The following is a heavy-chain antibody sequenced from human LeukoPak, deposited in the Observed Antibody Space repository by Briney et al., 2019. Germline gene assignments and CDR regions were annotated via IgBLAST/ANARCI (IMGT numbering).Heavy chain of an antibody. J-gene: IGHJ5*02. D-gene: IGHD3-16*02. CDR2: IIPIFGTT. CDR1: GGTFNSYA. V-gene: IGHV1-69*05. Sequence: SVKVSCKASGGTFNSYAINWVRQAPGQGLEWMGRIIPIFGTTNYARNFQGRVTITTVKSTSTAYMELSSLRSEDTSVYYCAKAGLYDYVWGSYRQKWFDPWGQGTLVTVSS. CDR3: AKAGLYDYVWGSYRQKWFDP.